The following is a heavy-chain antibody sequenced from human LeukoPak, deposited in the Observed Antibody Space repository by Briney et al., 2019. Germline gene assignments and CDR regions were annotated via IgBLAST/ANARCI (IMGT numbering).Heavy chain of an antibody. D-gene: IGHD3-3*01. Sequence: GGSLRLSCAASGFTVSTNYMTWVRQAPGKGLDWVSLIYSGGSAYYADSVKGRFTISRDNSKNTLYLQVNSLRAEDTAVYYCAKDYYFGVALLDYWGQGTLVTVSS. CDR3: AKDYYFGVALLDY. J-gene: IGHJ4*02. CDR1: GFTVSTNY. CDR2: IYSGGSA. V-gene: IGHV3-66*02.